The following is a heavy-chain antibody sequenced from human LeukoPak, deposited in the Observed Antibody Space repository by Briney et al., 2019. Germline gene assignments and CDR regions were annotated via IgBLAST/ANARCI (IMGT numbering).Heavy chain of an antibody. CDR1: GGTFSSYA. D-gene: IGHD4-17*01. Sequence: SAKVSCKASGGTFSSYAISWVRQAPGQGLEWMGRIIPILGTANYAQKFQGRVTITTDESTSTAYMELSSLRSEDTAVYYCARGHGDHEVYFDYWGQGTLVTVSS. CDR2: IIPILGTA. V-gene: IGHV1-69*11. J-gene: IGHJ4*02. CDR3: ARGHGDHEVYFDY.